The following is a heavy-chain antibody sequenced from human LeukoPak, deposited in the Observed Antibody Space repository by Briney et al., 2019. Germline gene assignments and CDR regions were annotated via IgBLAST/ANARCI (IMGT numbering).Heavy chain of an antibody. CDR3: ARGDMTTVTPFDY. J-gene: IGHJ4*02. CDR1: GVSFSGYY. CDR2: INHSGST. Sequence: SETLSLTCAVYGVSFSGYYWSWIRQPPGKGLEWIGEINHSGSTNYNPSLKSRVTISVDTSKNQFSLKLGSVTAADTAVYYCARGDMTTVTPFDYWGQGTLVTVSS. D-gene: IGHD4-17*01. V-gene: IGHV4-34*01.